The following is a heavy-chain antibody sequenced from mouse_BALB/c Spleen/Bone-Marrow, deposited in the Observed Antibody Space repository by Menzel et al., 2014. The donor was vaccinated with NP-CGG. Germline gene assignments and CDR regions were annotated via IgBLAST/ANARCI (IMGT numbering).Heavy chain of an antibody. CDR1: GYTFTSYW. Sequence: GSALVRPGASVKLSCKASGYTFTSYWMHWVKQRHGQGLEWIGNIYPGSGSTNYDEKFKSKGTLTVDTSSSTAYMHLSSLTSEDSAVYYCTRGFAYWGQGTLVTDSA. V-gene: IGHV1S22*01. CDR2: IYPGSGST. J-gene: IGHJ3*01. CDR3: TRGFAY.